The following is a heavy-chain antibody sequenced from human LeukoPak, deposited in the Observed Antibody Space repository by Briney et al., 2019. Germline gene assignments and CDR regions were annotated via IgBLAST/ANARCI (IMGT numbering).Heavy chain of an antibody. D-gene: IGHD3-22*01. V-gene: IGHV1-24*01. J-gene: IGHJ4*02. CDR3: ARGDPYYYDSTGYYLLDY. Sequence: ASVKVSCKVSGYTLTELSMHWVRQAPGKGLEWMGGFDPEDGETIYAQKFQGRVTMTEDTSTDTAYMELNSLRAEDTAVYRCARGDPYYYDSTGYYLLDYWGQGALLTVSS. CDR2: FDPEDGET. CDR1: GYTLTELS.